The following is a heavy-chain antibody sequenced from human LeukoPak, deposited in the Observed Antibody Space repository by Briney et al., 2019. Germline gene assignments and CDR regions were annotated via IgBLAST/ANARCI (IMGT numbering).Heavy chain of an antibody. CDR2: IYSGGST. J-gene: IGHJ5*02. CDR3: ARGRHSSSWLIGFDP. Sequence: GGSLRLSCEASGFTFSTFGMTWVRQAPGMGLEWVSVIYSGGSTYYADSVKGRFTISRDNSKNTLYLQMNSLRAEDTAVYYCARGRHSSSWLIGFDPWGQGTLVTVSS. V-gene: IGHV3-66*01. CDR1: GFTFSTFG. D-gene: IGHD6-13*01.